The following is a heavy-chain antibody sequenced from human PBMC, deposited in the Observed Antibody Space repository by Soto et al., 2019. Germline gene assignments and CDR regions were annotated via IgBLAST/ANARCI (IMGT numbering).Heavy chain of an antibody. J-gene: IGHJ4*02. Sequence: EVQLVESGGGLVQPGGSLKLSCAASGFTFSGSAMHWVRQASGKGLEWVGRIRSKANSYATAYAASVKGRFTISRDDSKNTAYLQINSLKTEDTAVYYCTRPGAIVGATTFDYWGQGTLVTVSS. CDR2: IRSKANSYAT. V-gene: IGHV3-73*01. CDR3: TRPGAIVGATTFDY. CDR1: GFTFSGSA. D-gene: IGHD1-26*01.